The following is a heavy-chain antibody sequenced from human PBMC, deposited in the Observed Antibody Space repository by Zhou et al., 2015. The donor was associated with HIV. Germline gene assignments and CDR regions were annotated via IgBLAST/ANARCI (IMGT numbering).Heavy chain of an antibody. Sequence: VQLVESGGGLVKPGRSLRLSCAASGFTFSTYAMRWVRQAPGKGLEWVSSISSSSRHINYADSVKGRFTISRDNAKNSLYLQMNSLRAEDTAFYYCARGEGDGCTSTSCPEWFFEYWGQGTLVTVSS. J-gene: IGHJ4*02. CDR3: ARGEGDGCTSTSCPEWFFEY. D-gene: IGHD2-2*01. CDR2: ISSSSRHI. CDR1: GFTFSTYA. V-gene: IGHV3-21*04.